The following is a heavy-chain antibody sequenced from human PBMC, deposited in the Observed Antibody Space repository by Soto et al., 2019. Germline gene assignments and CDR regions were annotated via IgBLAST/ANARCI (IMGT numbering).Heavy chain of an antibody. V-gene: IGHV3-21*01. J-gene: IGHJ6*03. Sequence: PGGSLRLSCAASGFTFSSYSMNWVRQAPGKGLEWVSSISSSSSYIYYADSVKGRFTISRDNAKNSLYLQMNSLRAEDTAVYYCARVSGGYVAQYYMDVWGKGTTVTVSS. CDR3: ARVSGGYVAQYYMDV. D-gene: IGHD5-12*01. CDR1: GFTFSSYS. CDR2: ISSSSSYI.